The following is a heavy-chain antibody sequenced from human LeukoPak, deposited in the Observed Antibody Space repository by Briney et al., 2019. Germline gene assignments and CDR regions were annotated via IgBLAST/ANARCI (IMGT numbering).Heavy chain of an antibody. CDR1: GYPISTGYY. CDR3: ATEVFGPGGAFDI. CDR2: ISHTRTT. D-gene: IGHD3-16*01. Sequence: SETLSLTCTVSGYPISTGYYWGWIRQPPGKGLEWMGSISHTRTTYYSPSLKSRVTISLDTSKKQFSLKLSSVTAADRALYYCATEVFGPGGAFDIWGQGTMVTVSS. V-gene: IGHV4-38-2*02. J-gene: IGHJ3*02.